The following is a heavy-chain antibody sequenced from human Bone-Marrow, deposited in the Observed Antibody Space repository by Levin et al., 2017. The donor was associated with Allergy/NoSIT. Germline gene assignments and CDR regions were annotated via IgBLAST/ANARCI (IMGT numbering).Heavy chain of an antibody. J-gene: IGHJ6*02. CDR2: IIPMFATA. CDR1: GGSFNTYV. D-gene: IGHD3-22*01. Sequence: KISCKASGGSFNTYVISWVRQAPGEGLQWMGGIIPMFATANYAQRFKGRVTITADESTRTAYMELSSLRSEDTAVYFCARAHYYDSSGDYNSYYYGMDVWGQGTTVIVSS. V-gene: IGHV1-69*01. CDR3: ARAHYYDSSGDYNSYYYGMDV.